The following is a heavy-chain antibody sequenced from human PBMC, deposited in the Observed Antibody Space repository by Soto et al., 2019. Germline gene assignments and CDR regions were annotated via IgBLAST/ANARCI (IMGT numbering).Heavy chain of an antibody. V-gene: IGHV1-24*01. CDR2: FDPEDGET. J-gene: IGHJ3*02. D-gene: IGHD4-17*01. Sequence: QVQLVQSGAEVKKPGASVKVSCKVSGYTLTELSMHRVRQAPGKGLEWMGGFDPEDGETIYAQKFQGRVTMTDDTSTDTAYMELSSQSSEDTAVYYCATDPLRSTVTTEYDDAFEIWGQGTMVNVSP. CDR1: GYTLTELS. CDR3: ATDPLRSTVTTEYDDAFEI.